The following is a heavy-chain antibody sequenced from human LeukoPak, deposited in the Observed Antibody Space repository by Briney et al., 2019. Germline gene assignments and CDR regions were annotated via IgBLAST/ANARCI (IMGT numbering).Heavy chain of an antibody. Sequence: ASVKVSCKASGYTFTGYYMHWVRQAPGQGLEWMGWINPNSGGTNYAQKFQGRVTMTRDTSISTAYMELSRLRSDDTAMYYCASPGMTAAGTKAFDIWGQGTMVTVSS. D-gene: IGHD6-13*01. J-gene: IGHJ3*02. CDR1: GYTFTGYY. CDR2: INPNSGGT. CDR3: ASPGMTAAGTKAFDI. V-gene: IGHV1-2*02.